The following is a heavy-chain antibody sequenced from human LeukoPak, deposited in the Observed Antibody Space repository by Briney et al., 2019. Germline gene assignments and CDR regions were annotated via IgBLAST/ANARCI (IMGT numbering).Heavy chain of an antibody. CDR2: ISSDGSTT. V-gene: IGHV3-74*01. CDR1: GFTVKNNY. Sequence: GGSLRLSCGASGFTVKNNYMNWVRQAPGKGLVWVSRISSDGSTTNYADSVKGRFTISRDSAKNTLYLQMNSLRAEDTAVYYCARGIVGATVFDYWGQGTLVTVSS. CDR3: ARGIVGATVFDY. D-gene: IGHD1-26*01. J-gene: IGHJ4*02.